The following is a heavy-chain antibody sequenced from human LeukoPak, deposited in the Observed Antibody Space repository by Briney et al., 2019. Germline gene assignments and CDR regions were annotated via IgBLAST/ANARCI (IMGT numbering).Heavy chain of an antibody. Sequence: ASVKVSCKASGYTFTSYDINWVRQATGQGLEWMGWMNPNSGNTGYAQKFQGRVTMTRNTSISTAYMELSSLRSEDTAVYYCARDYCSSTSCLFDYWGQGTLVTVSS. CDR2: MNPNSGNT. CDR1: GYTFTSYD. D-gene: IGHD2-2*01. V-gene: IGHV1-8*01. CDR3: ARDYCSSTSCLFDY. J-gene: IGHJ4*02.